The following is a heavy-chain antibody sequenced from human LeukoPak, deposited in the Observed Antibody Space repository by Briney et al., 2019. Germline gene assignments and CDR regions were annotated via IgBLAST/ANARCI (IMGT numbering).Heavy chain of an antibody. CDR1: GFTFSSYS. D-gene: IGHD3-10*01. V-gene: IGHV3-21*01. CDR3: VRDLLGSGSTTAYLYH. Sequence: GGSLRLSCAASGFTFSSYSMNWVRQAPGKGLEWVSSISRRSRHVYYAGSVKGRFTISRGDARNSLYLQMNSLRAEDMAVYFCVRDLLGSGSTTAYLYHWGQGTLVTVSS. J-gene: IGHJ1*01. CDR2: ISRRSRHV.